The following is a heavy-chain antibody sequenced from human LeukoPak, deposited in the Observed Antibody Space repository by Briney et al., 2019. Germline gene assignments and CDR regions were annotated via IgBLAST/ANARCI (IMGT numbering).Heavy chain of an antibody. Sequence: ASVKVSCKASGYTFTSYDINWVRQVTGQGLEWMGWMNPNSGNTGYAQKFQGRVTMTRNTSISTAYMELSSLRSEDTAVYYCARGQNLWFGELLALMWGQGTLVTVSS. D-gene: IGHD3-10*01. V-gene: IGHV1-8*01. CDR1: GYTFTSYD. CDR2: MNPNSGNT. J-gene: IGHJ4*02. CDR3: ARGQNLWFGELLALM.